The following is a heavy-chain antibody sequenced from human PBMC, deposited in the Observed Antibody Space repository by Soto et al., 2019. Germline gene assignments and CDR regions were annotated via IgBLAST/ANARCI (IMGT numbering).Heavy chain of an antibody. CDR3: AKEGAPPRAARWYYYGMDV. Sequence: GGSLRLSCAASGFTFDDYAMHWVRQAPGKGLEWVSLISGDGGSTYYADSVKGRFTISRDNSKNSLYLQMNSLRTEDPAWFYCAKEGAPPRAARWYYYGMDVWGQGTTVTVSS. D-gene: IGHD6-6*01. J-gene: IGHJ6*02. V-gene: IGHV3-43*02. CDR1: GFTFDDYA. CDR2: ISGDGGST.